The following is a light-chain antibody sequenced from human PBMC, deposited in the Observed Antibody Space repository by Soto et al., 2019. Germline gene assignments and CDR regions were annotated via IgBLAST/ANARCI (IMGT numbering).Light chain of an antibody. J-gene: IGKJ1*01. CDR2: ATS. CDR1: QNVDTYY. Sequence: EIVLTQSPGTLSLSPGERATLSCRASQNVDTYYLAWYQQKFGQAPRLLIYATSTRATGIPDRFSGSGSGTDFTLTISRLEPEDFAIYYCKQYGNAPQTFGRGTKVDIK. V-gene: IGKV3-20*01. CDR3: KQYGNAPQT.